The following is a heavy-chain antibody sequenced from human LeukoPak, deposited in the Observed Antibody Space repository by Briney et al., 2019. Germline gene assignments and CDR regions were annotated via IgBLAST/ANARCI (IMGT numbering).Heavy chain of an antibody. J-gene: IGHJ4*02. CDR3: AAGAPSGL. CDR2: ISTYTGNP. D-gene: IGHD1-26*01. CDR1: GYSFTDYG. Sequence: ASVKVSCKASGYSFTDYGFSWVREAPGQGLEWMGWISTYTGNPNYALKSQGRLTITTDRSTTTVYMELKNLTYDDTAIDYCAAGAPSGLWGQGSLVTVSS. V-gene: IGHV1-18*01.